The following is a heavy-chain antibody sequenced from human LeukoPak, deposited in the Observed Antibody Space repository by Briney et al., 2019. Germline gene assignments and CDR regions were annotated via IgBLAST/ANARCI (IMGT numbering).Heavy chain of an antibody. J-gene: IGHJ6*03. Sequence: GGSLRLSCAASGFTFSSYGMHWVRQAPGKGLEWVAFIRYDGSNKYYADSVKGRFTISRDNSKNTLYLQMNSLRAEDTAVYYCASRGSSGWTNYYYYYMDVWGKGTTVTISS. CDR2: IRYDGSNK. D-gene: IGHD6-19*01. CDR3: ASRGSSGWTNYYYYYMDV. CDR1: GFTFSSYG. V-gene: IGHV3-30*02.